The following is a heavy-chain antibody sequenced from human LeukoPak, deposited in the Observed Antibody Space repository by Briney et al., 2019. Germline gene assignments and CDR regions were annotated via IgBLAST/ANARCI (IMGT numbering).Heavy chain of an antibody. CDR1: GGSISTYY. CDR2: IYYSGTT. CDR3: ARQVAAPGKYYFDY. D-gene: IGHD2-15*01. J-gene: IGHJ4*02. V-gene: IGHV4-59*08. Sequence: PSETLSLTCTVSGGSISTYYWSWIRQPPGKGLEWIGYIYYSGTTNYNPSLKSRVTISVDTSKSQFSLKLSSVTAADTAVYYCARQVAAPGKYYFDYWGQGTLVTVSS.